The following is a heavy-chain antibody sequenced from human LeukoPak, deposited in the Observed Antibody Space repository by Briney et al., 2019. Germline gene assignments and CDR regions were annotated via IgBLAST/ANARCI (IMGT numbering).Heavy chain of an antibody. CDR2: INPGDSET. Sequence: PGESLKISCQGSGYTFTNYWIGWVRQMPGKGLEWMGSINPGDSETKYSPSFQGQVTISADKSISTAYLQWSSLKASDTAMYYCARQVRDPRPLYGMDVWGQGTTVTVSS. CDR3: ARQVRDPRPLYGMDV. CDR1: GYTFTNYW. D-gene: IGHD3-10*01. V-gene: IGHV5-51*01. J-gene: IGHJ6*02.